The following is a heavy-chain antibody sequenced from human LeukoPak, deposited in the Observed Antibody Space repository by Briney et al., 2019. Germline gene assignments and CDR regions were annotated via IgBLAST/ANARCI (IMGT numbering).Heavy chain of an antibody. Sequence: SETLSLTCTVSGGTISSYYWSWVRQPPGKGLEWIGYIYYSGSTYYNPSLKSRVTISLDKSKKQFSLKLSSGNAEDTAVYYCARVLLLGVMDDWGEGATGTVS. J-gene: IGHJ6*02. CDR1: GGTISSYY. V-gene: IGHV4-59*01. CDR3: ARVLLLGVMDD. D-gene: IGHD3-22*01. CDR2: IYYSGST.